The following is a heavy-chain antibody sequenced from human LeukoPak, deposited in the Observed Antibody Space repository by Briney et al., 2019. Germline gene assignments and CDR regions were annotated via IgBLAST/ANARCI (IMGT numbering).Heavy chain of an antibody. D-gene: IGHD3-3*01. V-gene: IGHV3-23*01. Sequence: GGSLRLSCAASGFTFSSYVMNWVRQAPGKGLEWVSGIRGSGSSTYYADSVKGRCTISRDNNKNTLDLQMNSLRAEDTAVYYCAKNFWSDKYSYYYMDVWGKGTTVTVSS. CDR1: GFTFSSYV. J-gene: IGHJ6*03. CDR2: IRGSGSST. CDR3: AKNFWSDKYSYYYMDV.